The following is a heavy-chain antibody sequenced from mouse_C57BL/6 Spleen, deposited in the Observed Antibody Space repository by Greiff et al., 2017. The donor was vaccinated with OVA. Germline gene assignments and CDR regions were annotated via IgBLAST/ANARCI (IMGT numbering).Heavy chain of an antibody. V-gene: IGHV1-55*01. CDR2: IYPGSGST. CDR3: ARRGVLRSVFDV. Sequence: QVQLKESGAELVKPGASVKMSCKASGYTFTSYWITWVKQRPGQGLEWIGDIYPGSGSTNYNEKFKSKATLTVDTSSSTAYMQLSSLTSEDSAVYYCARRGVLRSVFDVWGTGTTVTVSS. CDR1: GYTFTSYW. D-gene: IGHD1-1*01. J-gene: IGHJ1*03.